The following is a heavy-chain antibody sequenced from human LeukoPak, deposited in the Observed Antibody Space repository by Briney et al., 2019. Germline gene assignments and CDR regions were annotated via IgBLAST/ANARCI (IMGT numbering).Heavy chain of an antibody. CDR3: AKEPLAVAGDYYYYGMDV. CDR1: GFTFSSYV. D-gene: IGHD6-19*01. J-gene: IGHJ6*02. V-gene: IGHV3-23*01. CDR2: ISGSGGST. Sequence: GGSLRLSCAASGFTFSSYVMSWVRQAPGKGLEWVSTISGSGGSTYYADSVKGRFTISRDNSKNTLYLQMNSLRADDTAIYYCAKEPLAVAGDYYYYGMDVWGQGTTVTVSS.